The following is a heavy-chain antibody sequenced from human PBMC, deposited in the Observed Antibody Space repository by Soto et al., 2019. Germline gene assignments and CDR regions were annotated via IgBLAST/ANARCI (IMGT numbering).Heavy chain of an antibody. V-gene: IGHV3-30-3*01. CDR3: ARDMSVRSGSYYHLDY. D-gene: IGHD3-10*01. Sequence: QVQLVESGGGVVQPGTSLRLSCAASGFTFSNYPMHWVRQAPGKGLEWVATMSSAGSYEYYADSVKGRFTISRDNSKNTLYLQMNSLRAEDTAVYNCARDMSVRSGSYYHLDYWGQGTLVTVSS. CDR1: GFTFSNYP. CDR2: MSSAGSYE. J-gene: IGHJ4*02.